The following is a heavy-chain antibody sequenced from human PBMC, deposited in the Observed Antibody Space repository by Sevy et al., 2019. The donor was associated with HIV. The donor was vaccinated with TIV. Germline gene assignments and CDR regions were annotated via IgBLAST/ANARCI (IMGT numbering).Heavy chain of an antibody. D-gene: IGHD3-22*01. CDR2: IYSGGST. CDR1: GFTVSSNY. Sequence: GGSLRLSCAASGFTVSSNYMSWVRQAPGKGLEWVSVIYSGGSTYYADSVKGRFTISRDNSKNTLYLQMNSLRAEDTGGYYCAGGGYTYFYDSSCSVPRGDWGQGTLVTVSS. V-gene: IGHV3-53*01. CDR3: AGGGYTYFYDSSCSVPRGD. J-gene: IGHJ4*02.